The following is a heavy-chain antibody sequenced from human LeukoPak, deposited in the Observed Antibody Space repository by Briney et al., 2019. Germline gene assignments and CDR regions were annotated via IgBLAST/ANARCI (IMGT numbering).Heavy chain of an antibody. Sequence: GGSLRLSCAASGFMFRDCGMHWVRQAPGKGLEWVSFIWNDGRSEHYADPVQGRFSVSRDNSDNTLYLHMTNLRPDDTAVYYCAKDPGATAWGYYMDVWGTGTTVTVS. D-gene: IGHD7-27*01. CDR1: GFMFRDCG. J-gene: IGHJ6*03. CDR2: IWNDGRSE. CDR3: AKDPGATAWGYYMDV. V-gene: IGHV3-30*02.